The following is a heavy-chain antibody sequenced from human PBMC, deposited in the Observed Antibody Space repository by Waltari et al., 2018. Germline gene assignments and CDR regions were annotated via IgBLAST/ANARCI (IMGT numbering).Heavy chain of an antibody. Sequence: QVQLEESGGGVLQPGGSLKLSCAASRFPFSSYTLHWVRQAPGKGPEWVTTILYDGGTTYDADSVRGRFTVSRDNPRNTMHLQMNSLRPDDTAVYYCVTGYYYGSGSPFDYWGPGTLVSVSS. CDR1: RFPFSSYT. CDR2: ILYDGGTT. V-gene: IGHV3-30*01. CDR3: VTGYYYGSGSPFDY. D-gene: IGHD3-10*01. J-gene: IGHJ4*02.